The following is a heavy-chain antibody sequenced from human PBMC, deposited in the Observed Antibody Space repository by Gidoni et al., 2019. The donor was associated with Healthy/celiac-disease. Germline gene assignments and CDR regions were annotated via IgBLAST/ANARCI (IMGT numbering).Heavy chain of an antibody. D-gene: IGHD3-3*01. V-gene: IGHV1-18*01. CDR2: ISAYNGNT. Sequence: QVQLVQSGAEVKKPGASVKVSCKASGYTFTSYGISWVRKAPGQGLEWMGWISAYNGNTNYAQKLQGRVTMTTDTSTSTAYMELRSLRSDDTAVYYCARDHGAPDFWSGYLNWFDPWGQGTLVTVSS. CDR1: GYTFTSYG. J-gene: IGHJ5*02. CDR3: ARDHGAPDFWSGYLNWFDP.